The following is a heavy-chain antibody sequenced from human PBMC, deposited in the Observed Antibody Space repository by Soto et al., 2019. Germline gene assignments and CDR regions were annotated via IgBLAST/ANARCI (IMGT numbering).Heavy chain of an antibody. CDR2: ISYDGSNK. V-gene: IGHV3-30-3*01. J-gene: IGHJ4*02. D-gene: IGHD3-3*01. Sequence: GGSLRLSCAASGFTFSSYAMHWVRQAPGKGLEWVAVISYDGSNKYYADSVKGRFTISRDNSKNTLYLQMNSLRAEDTAVYYCARVDLEWLLYVDYWGQGTLVTVSS. CDR3: ARVDLEWLLYVDY. CDR1: GFTFSSYA.